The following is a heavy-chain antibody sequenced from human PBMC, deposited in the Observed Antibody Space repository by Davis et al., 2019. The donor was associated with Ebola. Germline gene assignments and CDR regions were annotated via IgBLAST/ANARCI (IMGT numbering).Heavy chain of an antibody. D-gene: IGHD1-14*01. J-gene: IGHJ6*02. Sequence: GGSLRLSCAASGYTFRIHAMTWVRQAPGKGLEWVSALSGSGGLSYYADSAKGRFTISRDNSKNTLYLQMDSLTAEDTAVYYCARGGETVTGTASHGMDVWGQGTTVTVSS. CDR1: GYTFRIHA. V-gene: IGHV3-23*01. CDR3: ARGGETVTGTASHGMDV. CDR2: LSGSGGLS.